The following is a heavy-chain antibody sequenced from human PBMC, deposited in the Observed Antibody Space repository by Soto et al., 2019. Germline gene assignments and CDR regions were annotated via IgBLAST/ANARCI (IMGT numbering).Heavy chain of an antibody. V-gene: IGHV4-59*01. CDR2: IYYSGST. J-gene: IGHJ6*02. CDR1: SGSISRYY. CDR3: ARDTRLDSSGWADEYYNDMDV. D-gene: IGHD6-19*01. Sequence: ETLSLTCTISSGSISRYYWSWIRQPPGKGLEWIGYIYYSGSTNYNPSLKSRVTISVDMSKNQFSLKLSSVTAADTAVYYCARDTRLDSSGWADEYYNDMDVWGLGAALTISS.